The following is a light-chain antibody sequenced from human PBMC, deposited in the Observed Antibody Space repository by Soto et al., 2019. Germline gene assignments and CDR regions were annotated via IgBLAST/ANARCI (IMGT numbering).Light chain of an antibody. V-gene: IGKV3-11*01. Sequence: EIVSTQSTATLSLSPGERATLSCRASQSVGTFFAWYQQKPGQAPRLLIYDASNRATGIPARFSGSGSGTDFTLTISSLEPEDFAVYYCQQCYNWPQWTFGQGTKVDIK. J-gene: IGKJ1*01. CDR2: DAS. CDR1: QSVGTF. CDR3: QQCYNWPQWT.